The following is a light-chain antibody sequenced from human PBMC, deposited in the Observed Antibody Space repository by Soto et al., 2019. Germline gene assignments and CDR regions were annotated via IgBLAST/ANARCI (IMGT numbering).Light chain of an antibody. V-gene: IGKV3-15*01. CDR2: GAS. J-gene: IGKJ4*01. CDR3: QQRNNWPPVT. CDR1: QSVSSN. Sequence: EIVMTQSPATLSVSPGERATLSCRASQSVSSNLAWYQQKPGQAPRLLIYGASTRATGIPARFSGGGSGTEFTLTISSLQSEDFAVYYCQQRNNWPPVTFGGGTKVDIK.